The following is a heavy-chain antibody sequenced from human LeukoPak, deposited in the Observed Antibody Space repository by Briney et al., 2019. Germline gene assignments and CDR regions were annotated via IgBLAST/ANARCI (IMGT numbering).Heavy chain of an antibody. J-gene: IGHJ4*02. CDR3: ARDSGDSSGYPDY. V-gene: IGHV3-30-3*01. CDR1: GFTFSSYA. Sequence: GGSLRLSCAASGFTFSSYAMHWVRQAPGKGLEWVAVISYDGSNKYYADSVKGRFTISRDNSKNTLYLQMNSLRAEDTAVYYCARDSGDSSGYPDYWGQGTLVTVSS. CDR2: ISYDGSNK. D-gene: IGHD3-22*01.